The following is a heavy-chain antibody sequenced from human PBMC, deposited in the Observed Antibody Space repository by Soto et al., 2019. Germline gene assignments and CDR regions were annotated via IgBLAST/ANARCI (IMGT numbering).Heavy chain of an antibody. Sequence: QITLKESGPTLVNPTQTLTLTCTFSGFSLTTSGVGVGWIRQPPGKALEWLAFIYWDDDKRYSPSLKSRLTITKDTPKNQVVLTMTNMDPVDTATYYCAHAGRTTIAGDGDNWFDSWGQGTLVTVSS. V-gene: IGHV2-5*02. D-gene: IGHD6-13*01. CDR3: AHAGRTTIAGDGDNWFDS. CDR2: IYWDDDK. CDR1: GFSLTTSGVG. J-gene: IGHJ5*01.